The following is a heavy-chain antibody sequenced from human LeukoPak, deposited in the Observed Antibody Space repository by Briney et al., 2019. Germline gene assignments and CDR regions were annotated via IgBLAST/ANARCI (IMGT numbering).Heavy chain of an antibody. V-gene: IGHV3-21*04. D-gene: IGHD2-2*02. CDR3: AKGGYCSSTSCYTSWFDP. CDR2: ISSGGGYI. J-gene: IGHJ5*02. Sequence: GGSLRLSCAPSGFTFSSYTMNWVRQAPGKGLEWVSSISSGGGYIYYADSVKGRFTISRDNAKKSLSLQMNSLRAEDTAVYYCAKGGYCSSTSCYTSWFDPWGQGTLVTVSS. CDR1: GFTFSSYT.